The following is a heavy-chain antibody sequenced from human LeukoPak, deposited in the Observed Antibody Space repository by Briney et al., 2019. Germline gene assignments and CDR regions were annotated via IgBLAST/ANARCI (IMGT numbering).Heavy chain of an antibody. V-gene: IGHV1-8*01. CDR1: GYTFTSYD. D-gene: IGHD3-22*01. Sequence: ASVKVSCKASGYTFTSYDINWVRQATGQGLEWMGWMNPNSGKTGYAQKFQGRVTMTRNTSISTAYMELSSLRSEDTAVYYCARGHHYCDSSGYYYGFDYWGQGTLVTVSS. J-gene: IGHJ4*02. CDR2: MNPNSGKT. CDR3: ARGHHYCDSSGYYYGFDY.